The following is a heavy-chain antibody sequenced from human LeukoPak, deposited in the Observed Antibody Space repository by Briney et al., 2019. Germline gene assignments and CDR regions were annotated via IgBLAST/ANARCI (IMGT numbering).Heavy chain of an antibody. CDR3: ARGGGLDV. V-gene: IGHV3-7*03. D-gene: IGHD3-16*01. CDR1: GFTFRSYW. J-gene: IGHJ6*02. CDR2: INHNGNVN. Sequence: GGSLRLSCAASGFTFRSYWMNWARQAPGKGLEWVASINHNGNVNYYVDSVKGRFTISRDNAKNSLYLQVSNLRAEDTAVYFCARGGGLDVWGQGATVTVSS.